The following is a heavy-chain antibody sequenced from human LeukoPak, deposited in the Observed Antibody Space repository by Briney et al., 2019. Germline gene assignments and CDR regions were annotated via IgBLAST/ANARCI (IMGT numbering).Heavy chain of an antibody. Sequence: GGSLRLSCAASGFTFSSYAMSWVRQAPGKGLEWVSAXSGSGGSXXXANXXXGRFTISRDNAKNSLYLQMNSLRADDTAVYYXXXXVSXXXXGAFDMWGQGTMVTVSS. CDR3: XXXVSXXXXGAFDM. CDR1: GFTFSSYA. V-gene: IGHV3-23*01. J-gene: IGHJ3*02. CDR2: XSGSGGSX.